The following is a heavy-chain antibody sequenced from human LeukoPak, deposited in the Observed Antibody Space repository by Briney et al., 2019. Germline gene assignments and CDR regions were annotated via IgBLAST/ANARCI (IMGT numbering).Heavy chain of an antibody. J-gene: IGHJ2*01. CDR2: IYYSGST. CDR1: GGSISSSSYY. D-gene: IGHD3-10*01. Sequence: SETLSLTCTVSGGSISSSSYYWGWIRQPPGKGLEWIGSIYYSGSTYYNPSLKSRVTISVDTSKNQFSLKLSSVTAADTAVYYCAREWTVLNYYGSGRPTRYFDLWGRGTLVTVSS. CDR3: AREWTVLNYYGSGRPTRYFDL. V-gene: IGHV4-39*07.